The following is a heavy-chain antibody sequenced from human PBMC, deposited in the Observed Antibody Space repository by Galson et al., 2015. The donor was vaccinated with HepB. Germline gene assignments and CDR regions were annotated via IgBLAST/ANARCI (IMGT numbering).Heavy chain of an antibody. CDR2: IKSKTDGGTT. CDR1: GFTFSNAW. CDR3: TTDSFSAGVPAAIPYYYYYGMDV. D-gene: IGHD2-2*01. J-gene: IGHJ6*02. V-gene: IGHV3-15*01. Sequence: SLRLSCAASGFTFSNAWMSWVRQAPGKGLEWVGRIKSKTDGGTTDYAAPVKGRFTISRDDSKNTLYLQMNSLKTEDTAVYYCTTDSFSAGVPAAIPYYYYYGMDVWGQGTTVTVSS.